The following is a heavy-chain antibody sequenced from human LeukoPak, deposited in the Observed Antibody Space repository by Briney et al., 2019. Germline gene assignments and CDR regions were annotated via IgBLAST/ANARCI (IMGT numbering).Heavy chain of an antibody. Sequence: KPSETLSLTCTVSGGSISSSSYYWGWIRQPPGKGLEWIGSIYYSGSTYYNPSLKSRVTISVDTSKNQFSLKLSSVTAADTAVYYCARPASSGGPVNYFDYWGQGTLVTVSS. CDR1: GGSISSSSYY. CDR2: IYYSGST. D-gene: IGHD2-15*01. V-gene: IGHV4-39*01. CDR3: ARPASSGGPVNYFDY. J-gene: IGHJ4*02.